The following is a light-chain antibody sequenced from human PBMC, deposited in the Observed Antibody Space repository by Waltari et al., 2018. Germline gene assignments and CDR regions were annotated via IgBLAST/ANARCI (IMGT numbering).Light chain of an antibody. V-gene: IGLV1-40*01. Sequence: QSLLTQPPSLSGAPGQMVPISCTGDSSNLRAGYDLTWYQQFPGTAPRLLMSRNTDRPAGVPERFSGSKSGTSASLAITGLQAEDEAAYYCQSYDSRLTAWVFGGGTKVTVL. CDR3: QSYDSRLTAWV. J-gene: IGLJ3*02. CDR1: SSNLRAGYD. CDR2: RNT.